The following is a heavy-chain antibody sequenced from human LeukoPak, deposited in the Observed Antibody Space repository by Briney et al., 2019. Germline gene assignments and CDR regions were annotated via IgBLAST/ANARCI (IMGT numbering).Heavy chain of an antibody. V-gene: IGHV3-7*03. J-gene: IGHJ6*04. CDR1: GFTFNSHW. Sequence: GGSLRLSCAASGFTFNSHWMTWVRQAPGKGLEWVANIKQDGSEQYYVDSVKGRFTISRDNAKESLFLQLHSLRVEDTAVYYCARLGGIYYYGMDVWGKGTTVTVSS. CDR2: IKQDGSEQ. D-gene: IGHD3-16*01. CDR3: ARLGGIYYYGMDV.